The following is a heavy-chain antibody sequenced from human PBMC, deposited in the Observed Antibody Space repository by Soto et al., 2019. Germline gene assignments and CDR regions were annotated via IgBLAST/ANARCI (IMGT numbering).Heavy chain of an antibody. V-gene: IGHV4-34*01. CDR2: INHSGST. CDR3: ATRHCSGGSCYSYWFDP. D-gene: IGHD2-15*01. CDR1: GGSFSGYY. J-gene: IGHJ5*02. Sequence: PSETLSLTCAVYGGSFSGYYWSWIRQPPGKGLEWIGEINHSGSTNYNPSLKSRVTISVDTSKNQFSLKLSSVTAADTAVYYCATRHCSGGSCYSYWFDPWGQGTLVTV.